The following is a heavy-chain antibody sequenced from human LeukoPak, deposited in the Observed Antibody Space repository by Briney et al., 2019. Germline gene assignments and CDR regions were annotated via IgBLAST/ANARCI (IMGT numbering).Heavy chain of an antibody. V-gene: IGHV1-46*01. CDR3: ARDCGNYYDSSGYYPRDY. CDR2: INPSGGST. J-gene: IGHJ4*02. CDR1: GYTFTSYY. D-gene: IGHD3-22*01. Sequence: ASVKVSCKASGYTFTSYYMHWVRQAPGQGLEWMGIINPSGGSTSYAQKFQGRVTMTRDTSTSTVYMELSSLRSEDTAVYYCARDCGNYYDSSGYYPRDYWGQGTLVTVSS.